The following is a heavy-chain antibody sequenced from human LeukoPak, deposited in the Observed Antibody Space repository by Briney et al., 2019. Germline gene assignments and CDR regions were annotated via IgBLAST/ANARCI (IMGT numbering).Heavy chain of an antibody. Sequence: GASVKVSCKASGGTFSSYAISWVRQAPGQGLEWMGGIIPIFGTANYAQKFQGRVTITTDESTSTAYMELSSLRSEDTAVYYCARASLPYYYDSSGYPIAFDIWDQGTMVTVSS. J-gene: IGHJ3*02. CDR1: GGTFSSYA. D-gene: IGHD3-22*01. CDR2: IIPIFGTA. V-gene: IGHV1-69*05. CDR3: ARASLPYYYDSSGYPIAFDI.